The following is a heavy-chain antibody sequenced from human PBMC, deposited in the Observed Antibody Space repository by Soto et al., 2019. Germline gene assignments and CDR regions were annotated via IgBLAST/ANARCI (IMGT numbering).Heavy chain of an antibody. J-gene: IGHJ5*02. D-gene: IGHD3-10*01. CDR3: TSQRITMVRGVIINHWFDP. V-gene: IGHV3-49*03. CDR2: IRSKAYGGTT. CDR1: GFTFGDCA. Sequence: GGSLRLSCTASGFTFGDCAMSWFRQAPGKGLEWVGFIRSKAYGGTTEYAASVKGRFTISRDDSKSIAYLQMNSLKTEDTAVYYCTSQRITMVRGVIINHWFDPWGQGTLVTVSS.